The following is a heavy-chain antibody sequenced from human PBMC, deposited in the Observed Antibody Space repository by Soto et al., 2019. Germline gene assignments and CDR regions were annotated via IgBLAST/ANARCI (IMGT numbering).Heavy chain of an antibody. J-gene: IGHJ4*02. D-gene: IGHD4-17*01. CDR3: ARRYGYYFAY. CDR2: IYYSGST. Sequence: QVQLQESGPGLVKPSETLSLTCTVSGGSLSSYYWSWIRQPPGKGLEWIGYIYYSGSTNYNPSLTRRVTISVDTSKNQLSLRLTSVTAADTAVYYCARRYGYYFAYWGQGTLVTVSS. CDR1: GGSLSSYY. V-gene: IGHV4-59*08.